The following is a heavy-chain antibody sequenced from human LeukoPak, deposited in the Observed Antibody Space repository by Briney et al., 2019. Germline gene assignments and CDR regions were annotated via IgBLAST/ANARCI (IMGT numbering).Heavy chain of an antibody. CDR1: GFTFSSYP. D-gene: IGHD2-15*01. CDR2: VNGNDGTT. V-gene: IGHV3-23*01. J-gene: IGHJ4*02. CDR3: AKSPFAGYCSGGSCYQTDY. Sequence: GGSLTLSCAASGFTFSSYPMSWVRQAPGQGLDWVSIVNGNDGTTYYDNSLKGRLTISRINSKNTQFLLMNNLGAAATAAYYYAKSPFAGYCSGGSCYQTDYWGQGTLVTVSS.